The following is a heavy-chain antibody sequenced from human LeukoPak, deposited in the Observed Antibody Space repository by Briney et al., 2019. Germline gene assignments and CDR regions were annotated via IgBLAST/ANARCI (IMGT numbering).Heavy chain of an antibody. J-gene: IGHJ5*02. Sequence: KSSETLSLTCTVSGGSISSSSYYWGWIRQPPGKGLEWIGSIYYSGSTYYNPSLKSRVTISVDTSKNHFSLRLTSVTAADTAVYYCARHIPSSRLELSWFDPWGQGTLVTVSS. CDR1: GGSISSSSYY. D-gene: IGHD1-7*01. CDR3: ARHIPSSRLELSWFDP. CDR2: IYYSGST. V-gene: IGHV4-39*01.